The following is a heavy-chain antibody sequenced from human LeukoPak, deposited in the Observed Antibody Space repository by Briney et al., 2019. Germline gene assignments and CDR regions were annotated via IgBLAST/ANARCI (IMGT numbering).Heavy chain of an antibody. CDR3: ARGPYGSGSYSYLPFGN. J-gene: IGHJ4*02. CDR2: IIPIFGTA. V-gene: IGHV1-69*06. CDR1: GGTFSSYA. Sequence: ASVKVSCKASGGTFSSYAISWVRQAPGQGLEWMGGIIPIFGTANYAQKFQGRVTITADKSTSTAYMELSSLRSEDTAVYYCARGPYGSGSYSYLPFGNWGQGTLVTVSS. D-gene: IGHD3-10*01.